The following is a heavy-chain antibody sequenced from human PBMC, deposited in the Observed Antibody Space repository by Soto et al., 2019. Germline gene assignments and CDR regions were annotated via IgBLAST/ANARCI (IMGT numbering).Heavy chain of an antibody. CDR1: GFTFSNYG. V-gene: IGHV3-30*18. CDR2: ISDDGDKR. CDR3: AKARVRIVGANSFDY. J-gene: IGHJ4*02. Sequence: ARSLRLSCVCSGFTFSNYGMHWVRQPPGKGLEWVALISDDGDKRYYADSVRGRLIISRDNSKDTLYLQMNSLGPDDTAVYFCAKARVRIVGANSFDYWGQGTPVTVSS. D-gene: IGHD1-26*01.